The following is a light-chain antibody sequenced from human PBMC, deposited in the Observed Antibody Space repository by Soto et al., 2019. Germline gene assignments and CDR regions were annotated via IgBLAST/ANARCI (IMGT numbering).Light chain of an antibody. CDR2: SAS. J-gene: IGKJ4*01. CDR1: QSVNNN. Sequence: MVLTESPVTLSVAPGERSTLSSRASQSVNNNVAWYQQKPGHTPRLLIYSASIGATGTPARFSGSGSGSDFTLTISSLESEDFAVYYCQQYNKWPLTFGGGTKVDIK. V-gene: IGKV3-15*01. CDR3: QQYNKWPLT.